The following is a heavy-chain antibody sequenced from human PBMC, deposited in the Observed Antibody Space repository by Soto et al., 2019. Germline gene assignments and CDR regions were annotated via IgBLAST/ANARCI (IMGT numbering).Heavy chain of an antibody. V-gene: IGHV3-30*18. J-gene: IGHJ4*02. CDR3: AKDEWGSGSYYTY. D-gene: IGHD3-10*01. CDR2: ISYDGSNK. Sequence: QAGGSLRLSCAASGFTFSSYGMHWVRQAPGKGLEWVAVISYDGSNKYYADSVKGRFTISRDNSKNTLYLQMNSLRAEDTAVYYCAKDEWGSGSYYTYWGQGTLVTV. CDR1: GFTFSSYG.